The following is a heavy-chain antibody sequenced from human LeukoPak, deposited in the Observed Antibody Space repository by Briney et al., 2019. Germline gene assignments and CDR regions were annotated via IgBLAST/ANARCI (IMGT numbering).Heavy chain of an antibody. D-gene: IGHD3-10*01. CDR1: GFTFSDYS. V-gene: IGHV3-21*01. J-gene: IGHJ4*02. Sequence: PWGSLRLSCAASGFTFSDYSMNWVRQAPGKGLEWVSSISSSSTYIFYADSVKGRFTISRDYAKNSLYLQMNSLRAEDTAVYFCARGQGVYASGSYPFDDWGQGTQVTVSS. CDR2: ISSSSTYI. CDR3: ARGQGVYASGSYPFDD.